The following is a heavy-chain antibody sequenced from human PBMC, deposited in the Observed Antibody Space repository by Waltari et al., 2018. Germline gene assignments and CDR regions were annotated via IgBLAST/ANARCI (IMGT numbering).Heavy chain of an antibody. CDR2: INPNSGGT. D-gene: IGHD1-26*01. CDR3: ARDGVEWEITYYYYGMDV. V-gene: IGHV1-2*02. J-gene: IGHJ6*02. Sequence: QVQLVQSGAEVKKPGASVKVSCKASGYTFTGYYMHWVRQAPGQGLAWMGWINPNSGGTNYAQKFQGRVTMTRDTSISTAYMELSRLRADDTAVYYCARDGVEWEITYYYYGMDVWGQGTTVTVSS. CDR1: GYTFTGYY.